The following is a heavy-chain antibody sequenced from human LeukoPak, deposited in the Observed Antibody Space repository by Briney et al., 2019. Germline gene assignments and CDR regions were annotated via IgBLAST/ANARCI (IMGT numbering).Heavy chain of an antibody. CDR1: GFTFSNAW. Sequence: PGGSLRLSCAASGFTFSNAWMSWVRQAPGKGLEWVGRIKTKTDGGTTDYAAPVKGRFTISRDDSKNTLYLQMNSLKTEDTAVYYCTTDHVVRGLGFDHWGQGTLVTVSS. J-gene: IGHJ4*02. D-gene: IGHD3-10*01. CDR2: IKTKTDGGTT. CDR3: TTDHVVRGLGFDH. V-gene: IGHV3-15*01.